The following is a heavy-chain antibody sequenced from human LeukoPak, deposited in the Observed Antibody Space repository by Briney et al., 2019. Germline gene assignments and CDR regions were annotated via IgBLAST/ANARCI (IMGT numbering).Heavy chain of an antibody. J-gene: IGHJ4*02. V-gene: IGHV3-23*01. CDR3: ARDSIVVVVAATLVY. Sequence: GGSLRLSCAASGFTFSSYAMSWVRQAPGKGLEWVSAISGSGGSTYYADSVKGRFTISRDNSKNTLYLQMNSLRAEDTAVYYCARDSIVVVVAATLVYWGQGTLVTVSS. D-gene: IGHD2-15*01. CDR1: GFTFSSYA. CDR2: ISGSGGST.